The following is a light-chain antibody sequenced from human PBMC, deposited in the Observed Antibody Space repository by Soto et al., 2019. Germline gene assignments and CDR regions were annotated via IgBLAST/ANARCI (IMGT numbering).Light chain of an antibody. Sequence: IQLTQSPSSLSASVGDRVTTTCRASQGVRSYLAWFQQRPGKAPKLLIFGASTLQNGVPARFSGGGFGTEFTLTITGLQPEDFATYYCHQVYTYPRTFGQGTKVDI. CDR3: HQVYTYPRT. CDR1: QGVRSY. J-gene: IGKJ1*01. CDR2: GAS. V-gene: IGKV1-9*01.